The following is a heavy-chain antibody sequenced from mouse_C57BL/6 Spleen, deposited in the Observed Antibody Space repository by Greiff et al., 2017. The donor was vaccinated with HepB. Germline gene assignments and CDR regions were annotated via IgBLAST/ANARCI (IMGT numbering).Heavy chain of an antibody. D-gene: IGHD1-1*01. CDR3: ARSGYYGSSGDY. J-gene: IGHJ2*01. V-gene: IGHV1-80*01. Sequence: QVQLQQSGAELVKPGASVKISCKASGYAFSSYWMNWVKQRPGKGLEWIGQIYPGDGDTNYNGKFKGKATLTADKSSSTAYMQLSSLTSEDSAVYFCARSGYYGSSGDYWGQGTTLTVSS. CDR2: IYPGDGDT. CDR1: GYAFSSYW.